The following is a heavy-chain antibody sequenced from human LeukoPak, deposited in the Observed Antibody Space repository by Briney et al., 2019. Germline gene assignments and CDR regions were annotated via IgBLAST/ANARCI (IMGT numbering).Heavy chain of an antibody. V-gene: IGHV1-8*01. Sequence: ASVKVSCKTSGYSFNIYEINWVRQATGQGLEWMGWVNPNSGDTDYAQKFQGRLTMTRNTSVSTAYMELSGLRLEDTAVYYCSRGPRFDPWGQGTQVTVSS. CDR2: VNPNSGDT. CDR1: GYSFNIYE. CDR3: SRGPRFDP. J-gene: IGHJ5*02.